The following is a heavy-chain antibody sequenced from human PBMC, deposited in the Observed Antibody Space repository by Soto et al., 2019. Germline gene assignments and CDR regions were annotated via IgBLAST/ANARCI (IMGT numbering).Heavy chain of an antibody. D-gene: IGHD5-12*01. J-gene: IGHJ3*02. CDR1: GGSISSYY. CDR2: IYYSGST. CDR3: ARKSDMATIKGGDAFDI. Sequence: ETLSLTCTVSGGSISSYYWSWIRQPPGKGLEWIGYIYYSGSTNYNPSLKSRVTISVDTSKNQFSLKLSSVTAADTAVYYCARKSDMATIKGGDAFDIWGQGTMVTVSS. V-gene: IGHV4-59*01.